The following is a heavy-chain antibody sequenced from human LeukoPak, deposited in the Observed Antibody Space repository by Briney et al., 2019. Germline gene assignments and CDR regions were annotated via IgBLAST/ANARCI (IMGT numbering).Heavy chain of an antibody. V-gene: IGHV4-39*01. D-gene: IGHD5-24*01. CDR1: GGSISSGTYY. CDR2: IYYSGST. J-gene: IGHJ3*02. Sequence: PSETLSLTCIVSGGSISSGTYYWGWIRQPPGKGLEWIGSIYYSGSTYYNPSLKSRVTISVDTSKNQFSLKLRSVTAADTAVYYCARHVTISGPYDASDIWGQGTMVTVSP. CDR3: ARHVTISGPYDASDI.